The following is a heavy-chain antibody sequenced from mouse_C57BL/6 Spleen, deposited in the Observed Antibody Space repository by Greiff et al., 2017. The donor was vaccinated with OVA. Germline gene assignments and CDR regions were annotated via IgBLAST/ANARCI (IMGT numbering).Heavy chain of an antibody. V-gene: IGHV1-80*01. CDR3: ARSIITTVVATRVRYFDV. CDR2: IYPGDGDT. Sequence: QVQLQQSGAELVKPGASVKISCKASGYAFSSYWMNWVKQRPGKGLEWIGQIYPGDGDTTYHGKFKGKATLTADKSSSTAYMQLSSLTSEDSAVYFCARSIITTVVATRVRYFDVWGTGTTVTVSA. J-gene: IGHJ1*03. D-gene: IGHD1-1*01. CDR1: GYAFSSYW.